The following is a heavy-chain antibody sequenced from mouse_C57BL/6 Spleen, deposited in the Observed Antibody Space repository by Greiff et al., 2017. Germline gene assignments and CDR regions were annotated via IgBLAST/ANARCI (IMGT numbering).Heavy chain of an antibody. CDR2: IYPGSGNT. J-gene: IGHJ4*01. V-gene: IGHV1-76*01. D-gene: IGHD2-2*01. CDR3: ARSGLRTAMDY. Sequence: QVHVKQSGAELVRPGASVKLSCKASGYTFTDYYINWVKQRPGQGLEWIARIYPGSGNTYYNEKFKGKATLTAEKSSSTAYMQLSSLTSEDSAVYFCARSGLRTAMDYWGQGTSVTVSS. CDR1: GYTFTDYY.